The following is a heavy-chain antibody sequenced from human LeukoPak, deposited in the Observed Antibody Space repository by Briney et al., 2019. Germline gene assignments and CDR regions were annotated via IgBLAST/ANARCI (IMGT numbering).Heavy chain of an antibody. CDR3: ARQTGSGLFILP. Sequence: PSETLSLTCSVSGYSISSGYYWGWIRQPPGKGLEWIGSIYHSGSTYYNPSLKSRVTISVDTSKNQFSLKLSSVTAADTAVYYCARQTGSGLFILPGGQGTLVTVSS. CDR1: GYSISSGYY. J-gene: IGHJ4*02. V-gene: IGHV4-38-2*01. D-gene: IGHD3/OR15-3a*01. CDR2: IYHSGST.